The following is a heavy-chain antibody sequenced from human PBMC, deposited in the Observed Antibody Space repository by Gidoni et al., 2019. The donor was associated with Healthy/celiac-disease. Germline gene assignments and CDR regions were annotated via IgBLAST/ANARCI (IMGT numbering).Heavy chain of an antibody. J-gene: IGHJ3*02. CDR1: GFNFSRYS. D-gene: IGHD3-22*01. V-gene: IGHV3-21*01. Sequence: EVQLGEAGGGLVKPGGSLRRACGAYGFNFSRYSMNWVRQAPGTGLEWVSSIRSSSSYISYADSVQGRFTISRDNATNSLYLQMNSLRAEDTAVYYCASTIYYYASSGHDAFDIWGQGPMVTVSS. CDR2: IRSSSSYI. CDR3: ASTIYYYASSGHDAFDI.